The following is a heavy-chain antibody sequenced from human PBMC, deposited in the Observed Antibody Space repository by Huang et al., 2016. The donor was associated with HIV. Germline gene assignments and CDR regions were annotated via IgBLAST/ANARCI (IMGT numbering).Heavy chain of an antibody. Sequence: QLQLQESGPGLVKPSETLSLTCTVSGGPISNSSHYWGWIRQPPGKGLEWIGRLDYSGATHHNPSLKSRVTMSVDASKSQISLNLISVTAADTALYYCVGYCTGGTCFEAFDIWGQGTRVTVSS. V-gene: IGHV4-39*01. CDR3: VGYCTGGTCFEAFDI. CDR1: GGPISNSSHY. D-gene: IGHD2-8*02. J-gene: IGHJ3*02. CDR2: LDYSGAT.